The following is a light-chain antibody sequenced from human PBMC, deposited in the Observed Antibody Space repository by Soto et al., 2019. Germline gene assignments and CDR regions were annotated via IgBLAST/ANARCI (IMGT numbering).Light chain of an antibody. CDR2: EVS. J-gene: IGLJ2*01. Sequence: QSALTQPASVSGSPGQSITISCTGTSSDVGGYNYVSWYQQYPGKAPKLMIYEVSNRPSGVSNRFSGSKSGNTASLTISGLQAEDEVDYYCSSYTSSSTPVVFGGGTKLTVL. CDR3: SSYTSSSTPVV. V-gene: IGLV2-14*01. CDR1: SSDVGGYNY.